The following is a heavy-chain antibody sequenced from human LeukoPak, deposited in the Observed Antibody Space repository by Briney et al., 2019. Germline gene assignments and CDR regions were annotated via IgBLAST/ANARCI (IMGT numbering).Heavy chain of an antibody. D-gene: IGHD3-10*01. V-gene: IGHV4-30-2*01. CDR3: ARERITMVRGVTDNRFDP. J-gene: IGHJ5*02. CDR2: IYHSGST. CDR1: GGSISSGGYS. Sequence: SQTLSLTCAVSGGSISSGGYSWSWIRQPPGKGLEWIGYIYHSGSTYYNPSLKSRVTISVDRSKNQFSLKLSSVTAADTAVYYCARERITMVRGVTDNRFDPWGQGTLVTVSS.